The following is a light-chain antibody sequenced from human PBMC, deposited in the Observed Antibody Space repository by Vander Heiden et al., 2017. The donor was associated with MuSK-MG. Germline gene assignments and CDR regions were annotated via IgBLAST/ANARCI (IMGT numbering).Light chain of an antibody. Sequence: DIQMTQSPSSVSASVGDRVTITCRASQGISSWLAWYQQKPGKAPKLLIYAASSLQIAVPSRSRGRGPATDFTLSISIMMPAAFTPSSSHQANSYPLTFGQGTRLEIK. CDR3: HQANSYPLT. V-gene: IGKV1-12*01. CDR1: QGISSW. CDR2: AAS. J-gene: IGKJ5*01.